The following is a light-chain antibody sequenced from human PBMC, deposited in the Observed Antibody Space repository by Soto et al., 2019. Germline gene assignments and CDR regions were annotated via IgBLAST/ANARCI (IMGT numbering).Light chain of an antibody. J-gene: IGKJ2*01. CDR2: DAS. Sequence: EILLTQSPGTLSLSPGETATLSCRASHSVSRYLAWYQQKPGQAPRLLIYDASNRATGIPARFSGSGSGTDFTLAISSLEPEDFAVYYCQQRSNWPPGYTFGQGTKLEIK. CDR3: QQRSNWPPGYT. CDR1: HSVSRY. V-gene: IGKV3-11*01.